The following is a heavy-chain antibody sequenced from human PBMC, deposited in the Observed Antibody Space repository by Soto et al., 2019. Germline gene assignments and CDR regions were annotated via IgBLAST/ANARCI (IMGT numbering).Heavy chain of an antibody. CDR1: GYTLTELS. CDR2: MNPNSGKT. Sequence: ASVKVSCKVSGYTLTELSMHWVRQATGKGLEWMGWMNPNSGKTGYAQKFQGRVTMTRNTSISTAYMELSSLRSEDTAVYYCNIRSYYYMDVWGKGTTVTVSS. CDR3: NIRSYYYMDV. J-gene: IGHJ6*03. V-gene: IGHV1-8*01. D-gene: IGHD2-2*02.